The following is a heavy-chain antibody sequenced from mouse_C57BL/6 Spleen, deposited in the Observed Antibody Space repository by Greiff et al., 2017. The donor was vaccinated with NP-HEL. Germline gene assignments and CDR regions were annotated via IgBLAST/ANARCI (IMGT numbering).Heavy chain of an antibody. J-gene: IGHJ3*01. CDR3: ATAQATSFAY. CDR2: IDPSDSET. Sequence: QVHVKQPGAELVRPGSSVKLSCKASGYTFTSYWMHWVKQRPIQGLEWIGNIDPSDSETHYNQKFKDKATLTVDKSSSTAYMQLSSLTSEDSAVYYCATAQATSFAYWGQGTLVTVSA. V-gene: IGHV1-52*01. D-gene: IGHD3-2*02. CDR1: GYTFTSYW.